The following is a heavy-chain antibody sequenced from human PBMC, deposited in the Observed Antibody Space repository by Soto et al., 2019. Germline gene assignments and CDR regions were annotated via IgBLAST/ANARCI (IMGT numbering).Heavy chain of an antibody. CDR1: GDSVSSNSAA. J-gene: IGHJ6*02. CDR3: AREFYHINGSV. V-gene: IGHV6-1*01. Sequence: SQTLSLTCAISGDSVSSNSAAWHWIRQSPSRGLEWLGKTYYRSEWYNDYAESVKSRISINPDTSKNQFSLHLKSVTPEDTAVYYCAREFYHINGSVWGQGTTVTVSS. D-gene: IGHD2-21*01. CDR2: TYYRSEWYN.